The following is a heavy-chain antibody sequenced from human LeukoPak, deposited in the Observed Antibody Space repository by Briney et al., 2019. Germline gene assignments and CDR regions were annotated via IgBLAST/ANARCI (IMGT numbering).Heavy chain of an antibody. Sequence: SETLSPTCTVSGGSIIDDHYYWGWIRQPPGKGLEWIGTIYYSGRSYYNPSLTSRVTMSADTSKNQFSLRLNSVTAADTAVYYCARQRGQAGDPVGYWGQGTLVTVSS. CDR3: ARQRGQAGDPVGY. D-gene: IGHD2-21*02. CDR1: GGSIIDDHYY. CDR2: IYYSGRS. V-gene: IGHV4-39*07. J-gene: IGHJ4*02.